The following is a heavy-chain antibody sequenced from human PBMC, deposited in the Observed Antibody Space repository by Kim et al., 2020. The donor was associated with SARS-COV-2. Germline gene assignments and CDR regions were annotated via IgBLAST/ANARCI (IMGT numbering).Heavy chain of an antibody. D-gene: IGHD3-9*01. CDR3: ASGWTILTADY. V-gene: IGHV3-21*01. CDR2: I. J-gene: IGHJ4*02. Sequence: IYYADSVKGRFTISRDNAKNSLYLQMNSLRAEDTAVYYCASGWTILTADYWGQGTLVTVSS.